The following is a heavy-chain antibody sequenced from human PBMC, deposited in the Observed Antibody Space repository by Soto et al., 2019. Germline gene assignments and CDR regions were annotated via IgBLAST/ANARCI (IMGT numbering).Heavy chain of an antibody. D-gene: IGHD2-15*01. CDR2: IYYSGIS. CDR1: GGSISSGGYY. J-gene: IGHJ4*02. V-gene: IGHV4-31*03. CDR3: ARGGYCSGCSCYLGPLGY. Sequence: QVQLQESGPGLVKPSQTLSLTCTVSGGSISSGGYYWNWIRQHPGKGLEWIGYIYYSGISYYNPSLESRVTISVDTSKNQFSLKLSSVTAADTSVYCCARGGYCSGCSCYLGPLGYWGQGTLVTVSS.